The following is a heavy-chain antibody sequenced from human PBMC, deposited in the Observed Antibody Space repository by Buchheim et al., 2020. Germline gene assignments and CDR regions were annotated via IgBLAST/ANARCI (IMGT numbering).Heavy chain of an antibody. CDR3: ARHSSSSPYGYYYYYGMDV. CDR2: ISSSGSTI. J-gene: IGHJ6*02. D-gene: IGHD6-6*01. CDR1: GFTFSDYY. V-gene: IGHV3-11*01. Sequence: QVQLVESGGGLVKPGGSLRLSCAVSGFTFSDYYMSWIRQAPGKGLEWVSYISSSGSTIYYEDSVKGRFTISMDNAKNSMYLQMNSLRAEDTAVYYCARHSSSSPYGYYYYYGMDVWGQGTT.